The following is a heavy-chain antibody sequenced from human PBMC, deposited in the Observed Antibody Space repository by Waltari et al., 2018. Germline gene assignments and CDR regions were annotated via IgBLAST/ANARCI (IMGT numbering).Heavy chain of an antibody. D-gene: IGHD3-22*01. J-gene: IGHJ6*02. Sequence: QLQLQESGPGLVEPSETLSLTFSVSCGSISGNSYYWGWILQPPGKGLEWIGSVHSGGTTYYHPSLKSRISISLDTTEHRFSLKLTSVTAADTAVYYCARRSSGAYPDYYYGLDVWGQGATV. CDR1: CGSISGNSYY. CDR2: VHSGGTT. V-gene: IGHV4-39*02. CDR3: ARRSSGAYPDYYYGLDV.